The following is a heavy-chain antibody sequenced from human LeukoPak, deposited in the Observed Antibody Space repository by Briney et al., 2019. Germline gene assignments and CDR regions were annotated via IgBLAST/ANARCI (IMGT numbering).Heavy chain of an antibody. CDR1: GFSCSSYA. Sequence: GGTLRLSCAASGFSCSSYAMSWVRQGPGKGLEWGLAITGSGGTKYYADSVKGRFTISRDSSKNTLFLQMNSLRAEDTAVYSCAKDLAPFTNAWYAFDYWGRGILVTVSS. V-gene: IGHV3-23*01. CDR2: ITGSGGTK. D-gene: IGHD6-13*01. CDR3: AKDLAPFTNAWYAFDY. J-gene: IGHJ4*02.